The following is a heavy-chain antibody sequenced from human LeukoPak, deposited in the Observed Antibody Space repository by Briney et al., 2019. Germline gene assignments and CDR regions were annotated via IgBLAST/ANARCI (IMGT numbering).Heavy chain of an antibody. CDR3: AKDGLGYSYGPPPDY. J-gene: IGHJ4*02. CDR2: ISGSGGST. D-gene: IGHD5-18*01. V-gene: IGHV3-23*01. CDR1: GFTFSSYA. Sequence: GGSLRLSCAASGFTFSSYAMSWVRQAPGKGLEWVSAISGSGGSTYYADSVKGRFTISRDNSKNTLYLQVNSLRAEDTAVYYCAKDGLGYSYGPPPDYWGQGTLVTVSS.